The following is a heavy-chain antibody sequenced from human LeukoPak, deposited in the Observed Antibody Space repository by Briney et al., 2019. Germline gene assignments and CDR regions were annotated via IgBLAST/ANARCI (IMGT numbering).Heavy chain of an antibody. CDR3: ARQYYDRTGYYYFDY. J-gene: IGHJ4*02. D-gene: IGHD3-22*01. CDR1: GGAITGSSYY. Sequence: SETLSLTCTVSGGAITGSSYYWGWIRQSPGKGLEWIGSLYHSGSIYYNPSLKSRVTMSADTSKNQFSLTLNSLTAADRAIYYCARQYYDRTGYYYFDYWDQGTLVTVSS. V-gene: IGHV4-39*01. CDR2: LYHSGSI.